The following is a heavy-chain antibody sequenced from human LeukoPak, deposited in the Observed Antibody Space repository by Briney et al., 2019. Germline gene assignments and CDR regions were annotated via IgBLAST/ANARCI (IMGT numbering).Heavy chain of an antibody. CDR1: GFTFSDYY. CDR2: ISSSGSTI. D-gene: IGHD6-6*01. J-gene: IGHJ6*03. CDR3: ARDEYSSSSRMDV. V-gene: IGHV3-11*04. Sequence: GGSLRLSCAASGFTFSDYYVSWIRQAPGKGLEWVSYISSSGSTIYYADSVKGRFTISRDNAKNSLYLQMNSLRAEDTAVYYCARDEYSSSSRMDVWGKGTTVTVSS.